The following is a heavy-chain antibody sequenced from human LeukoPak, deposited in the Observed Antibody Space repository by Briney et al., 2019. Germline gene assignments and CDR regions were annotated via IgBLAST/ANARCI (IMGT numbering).Heavy chain of an antibody. CDR2: ISATSSGS. D-gene: IGHD3-10*01. Sequence: PGGSLRLSCAASGFTFSSYAMTWVRQAPGKGLEWVSTISATSSGSYYADSVKGRFSISRNNSDNTLFLQLNSLGAGDTAIYYCAKAILSAYGYYFDSWGRGTLVTVSS. V-gene: IGHV3-23*01. CDR3: AKAILSAYGYYFDS. CDR1: GFTFSSYA. J-gene: IGHJ4*02.